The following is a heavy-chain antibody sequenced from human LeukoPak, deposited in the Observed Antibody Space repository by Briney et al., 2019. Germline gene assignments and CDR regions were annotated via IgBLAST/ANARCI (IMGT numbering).Heavy chain of an antibody. J-gene: IGHJ4*02. Sequence: AGGSLRLSCAASGLTFSNFWMSWVRQAPGKGLEWVANIKGDGSEKYHVDSVKGRFPISRDNAKNSLYLQMNSLRAEDTAVYYCAKFPYGDYVHYWGQGTLVTVSS. CDR3: AKFPYGDYVHY. CDR2: IKGDGSEK. D-gene: IGHD4-17*01. V-gene: IGHV3-7*05. CDR1: GLTFSNFW.